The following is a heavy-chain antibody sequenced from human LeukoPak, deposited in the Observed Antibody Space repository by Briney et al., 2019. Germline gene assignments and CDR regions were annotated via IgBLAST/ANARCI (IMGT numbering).Heavy chain of an antibody. D-gene: IGHD6-19*01. CDR3: ARGGIQVSGIDEFDY. Sequence: GESLRLSCAASGFTFIDYDMHWVRQVIGKGLEWVSAIGIRGDTHYSGSVKGRFTISKENAESSLYLQMNSLRGEDTAVYYCARGGIQVSGIDEFDYWGQGTLVTVSS. J-gene: IGHJ4*02. CDR2: IGIRGDT. V-gene: IGHV3-13*01. CDR1: GFTFIDYD.